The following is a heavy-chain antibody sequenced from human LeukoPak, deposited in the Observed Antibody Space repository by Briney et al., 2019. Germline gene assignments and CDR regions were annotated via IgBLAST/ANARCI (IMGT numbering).Heavy chain of an antibody. J-gene: IGHJ3*02. Sequence: PSETLSLTCTVSGGSISSYYWSWIRQPPGKGLEWIGYIYYSGSTNYNPSLKSRVTISVDTSKNQFSLKLSSVTAADTAVYYCARGPYGARAFDIWGQGTMVTVSS. D-gene: IGHD4-17*01. CDR2: IYYSGST. V-gene: IGHV4-59*01. CDR1: GGSISSYY. CDR3: ARGPYGARAFDI.